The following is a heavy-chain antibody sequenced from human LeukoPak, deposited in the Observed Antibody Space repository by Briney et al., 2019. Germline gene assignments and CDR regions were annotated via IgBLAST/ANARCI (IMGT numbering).Heavy chain of an antibody. CDR3: ARGLDDGYSYGLDY. J-gene: IGHJ4*02. Sequence: GGSLRLSCAASGFTFSSYWMSWVRQTPEKGLEWVANIKQDGSEKYYVDSVKGRFTNSRDNAKNSMFLQMNSLRAEDTAVYYCARGLDDGYSYGLDYWGQGTLVTVSS. CDR2: IKQDGSEK. D-gene: IGHD5-18*01. V-gene: IGHV3-7*01. CDR1: GFTFSSYW.